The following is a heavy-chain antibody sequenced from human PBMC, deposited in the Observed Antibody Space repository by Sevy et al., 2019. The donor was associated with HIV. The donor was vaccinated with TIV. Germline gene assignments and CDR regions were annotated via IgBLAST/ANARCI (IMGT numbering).Heavy chain of an antibody. CDR1: GFTFSSYG. CDR2: IWYDGSNK. Sequence: GGSLRLSCAASGFTFSSYGMHWVRQAPGKGLEWVAVIWYDGSNKYYADSVKGRFTISRNNYKNTLYLQMNSLRAEDTAVYYCARDARNRYRSSWGEYYGMDVWGQGTTVTVSS. D-gene: IGHD6-13*01. V-gene: IGHV3-33*01. CDR3: ARDARNRYRSSWGEYYGMDV. J-gene: IGHJ6*02.